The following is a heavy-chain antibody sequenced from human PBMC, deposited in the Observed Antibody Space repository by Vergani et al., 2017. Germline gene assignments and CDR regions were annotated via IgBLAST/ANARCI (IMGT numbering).Heavy chain of an antibody. Sequence: QVQLVESGGGVVQLGGSLRLSCAPSGFTLSSYGMHWVRQAPGKGLEWVAFIRYDGSNKYYADSVKGRFTISRDNSKNTLYLQMNSLRAEDTAVYYCAKSSNDILTGYYHFDYWGQGTLVTVSS. CDR2: IRYDGSNK. V-gene: IGHV3-30*02. D-gene: IGHD3-9*01. CDR3: AKSSNDILTGYYHFDY. CDR1: GFTLSSYG. J-gene: IGHJ4*02.